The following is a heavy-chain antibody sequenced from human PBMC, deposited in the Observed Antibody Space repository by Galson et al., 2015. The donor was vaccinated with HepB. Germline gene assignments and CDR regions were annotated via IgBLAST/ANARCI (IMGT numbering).Heavy chain of an antibody. J-gene: IGHJ4*02. Sequence: SLRLSCAASGFTFSSYAMHWVRQAPGKGLEWVATISYDGSDKYYADSVKGRLTISRDNSKNTLYLQMNSLRTEDTAVYYCARDHRQQMSSAFDYWGQGTLVTVSS. D-gene: IGHD6-13*01. CDR1: GFTFSSYA. V-gene: IGHV3-30-3*01. CDR3: ARDHRQQMSSAFDY. CDR2: ISYDGSDK.